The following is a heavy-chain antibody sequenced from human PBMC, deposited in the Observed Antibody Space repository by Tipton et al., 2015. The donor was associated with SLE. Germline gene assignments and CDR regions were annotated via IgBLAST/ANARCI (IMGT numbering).Heavy chain of an antibody. CDR2: INHSGST. CDR1: GGSFSGYY. V-gene: IGHV4-34*01. Sequence: LRLSCAVYGGSFSGYYWSWIRQPPGKGLEWIGEINHSGSTNYNPSLKSRVTISVDTSKNQFSLKLSSVTAADTAVYYCARGNSSGSHFDYWGQGTLVTVSS. J-gene: IGHJ4*02. D-gene: IGHD6-19*01. CDR3: ARGNSSGSHFDY.